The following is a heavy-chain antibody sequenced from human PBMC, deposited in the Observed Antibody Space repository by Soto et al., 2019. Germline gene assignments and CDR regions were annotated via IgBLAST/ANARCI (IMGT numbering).Heavy chain of an antibody. D-gene: IGHD5-18*01. CDR2: ISSSSSYT. Sequence: QVQLVESGGGLVKPGGSLRLSCAASGFTFSDYYMSWIRQAPGKGLEWVSYISSSSSYTNYADSVKGRFTISRDNAKNSLYLQMNRLRAEDTAVYYCATQRRTWIQLYGFDYWGQGTLVTVSS. CDR3: ATQRRTWIQLYGFDY. CDR1: GFTFSDYY. V-gene: IGHV3-11*06. J-gene: IGHJ4*02.